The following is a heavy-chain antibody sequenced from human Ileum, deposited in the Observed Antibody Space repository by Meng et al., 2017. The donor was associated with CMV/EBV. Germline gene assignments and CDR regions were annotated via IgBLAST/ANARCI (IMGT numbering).Heavy chain of an antibody. CDR1: GYTFTNYY. V-gene: IGHV1-46*01. J-gene: IGHJ6*02. Sequence: ASVKVSCKASGYTFTNYYMFWVRQAPGQGLEWMGTINPSGGGTNYAQEFQGRLTLTRDTPTSTVYMELNSLRAEDTAVYYYARVDAKRGCYGMDVWGQGTTVTVSS. CDR3: ARVDAKRGCYGMDV. CDR2: INPSGGGT. D-gene: IGHD3-10*01.